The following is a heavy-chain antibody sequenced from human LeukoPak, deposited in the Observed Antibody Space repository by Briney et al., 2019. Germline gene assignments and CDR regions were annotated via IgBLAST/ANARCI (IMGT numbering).Heavy chain of an antibody. V-gene: IGHV1-18*01. J-gene: IGHJ4*02. CDR1: GYTFTSYG. CDR3: ARDSGHCSSTSCYGVPDY. Sequence: ASVKVSCKASGYTFTSYGISWVRQAPGQGLEWMGWISAYNGYTKYAQKLQGRVTMTTDTSTSTACMEQRSLRSDDTAVYYCARDSGHCSSTSCYGVPDYWGQGTLVTVSS. D-gene: IGHD2-2*01. CDR2: ISAYNGYT.